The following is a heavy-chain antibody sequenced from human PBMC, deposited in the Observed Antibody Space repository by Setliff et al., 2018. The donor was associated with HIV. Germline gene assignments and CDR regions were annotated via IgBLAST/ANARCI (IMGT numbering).Heavy chain of an antibody. V-gene: IGHV3-30*02. Sequence: PGGSLRLSCAASGFTFSAHGMHWVRQAPGKGLEWVAFINYDENSEYYADSVKGRVTISRDNFRNTVDLQMNNLRPEDTAVYYCAKGGDYRSGDYDAFDIWGQGTMVTVSS. D-gene: IGHD6-25*01. CDR3: AKGGDYRSGDYDAFDI. J-gene: IGHJ3*02. CDR2: INYDENSE. CDR1: GFTFSAHG.